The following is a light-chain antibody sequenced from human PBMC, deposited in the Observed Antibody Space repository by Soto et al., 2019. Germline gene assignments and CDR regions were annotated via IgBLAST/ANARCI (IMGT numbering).Light chain of an antibody. CDR2: DVS. V-gene: IGLV2-14*01. CDR1: SSDVGAYNS. J-gene: IGLJ1*01. Sequence: QSVLTEPASVSGSPGQSITISCTGTSSDVGAYNSVSWFQQHPGKAPKLMIYDVSHRPSGVSNRFSGSKSGNTASLTISGLQAGDEADYSCSSYTSSGTLYVFGTGTKVTVL. CDR3: SSYTSSGTLYV.